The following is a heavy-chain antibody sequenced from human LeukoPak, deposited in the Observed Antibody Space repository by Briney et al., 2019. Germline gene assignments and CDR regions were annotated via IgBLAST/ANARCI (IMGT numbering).Heavy chain of an antibody. V-gene: IGHV3-66*01. CDR1: GFTVSSNY. CDR3: ARVGGYDFWSGYSHFDY. J-gene: IGHJ4*02. D-gene: IGHD3-3*01. CDR2: IYSGGST. Sequence: PGGSLRLSCAASGFTVSSNYMSWVRQAPGKGLEWVSVIYSGGSTYYADSVKGRFTISRDKSKNTLYLQMNSLRAEDTAVYYCARVGGYDFWSGYSHFDYWGQGTLVTVSS.